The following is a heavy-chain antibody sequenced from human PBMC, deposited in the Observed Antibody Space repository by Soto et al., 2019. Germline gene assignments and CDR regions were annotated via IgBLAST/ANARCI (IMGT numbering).Heavy chain of an antibody. J-gene: IGHJ6*01. V-gene: IGHV4-4*02. CDR1: GGSISSSNW. D-gene: IGHD1-26*01. CDR3: ARVSGSYYYGMDV. Sequence: QVQLQESGPGLVKPSGTLSLTCAVSGGSISSSNWWSWVRQPPGKGLEWIGEIYHSGSTNYNPSLKSRVTTSVAKSKILFSLKLSPVTAADTAVYYCARVSGSYYYGMDVWGQGTTVTVSS. CDR2: IYHSGST.